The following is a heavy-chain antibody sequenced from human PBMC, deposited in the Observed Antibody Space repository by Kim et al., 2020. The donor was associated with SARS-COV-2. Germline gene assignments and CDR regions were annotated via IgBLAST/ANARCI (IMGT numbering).Heavy chain of an antibody. CDR3: ARASYVWGSYRSPRNWFDP. CDR2: INHSGST. D-gene: IGHD3-16*02. Sequence: SETLSLTCAVYGGSFSGYYWSWIRQPPGKGLEWIGEINHSGSTNYNPSLKSRVTISVDTSKNQFSLKLSSVTAADTAVYYCARASYVWGSYRSPRNWFDPWGQGTLVTVSS. CDR1: GGSFSGYY. V-gene: IGHV4-34*01. J-gene: IGHJ5*02.